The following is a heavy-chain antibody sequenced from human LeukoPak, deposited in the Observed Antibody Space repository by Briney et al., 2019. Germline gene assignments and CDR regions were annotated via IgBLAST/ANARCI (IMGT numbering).Heavy chain of an antibody. CDR3: ARDLTVTLYYYGMDV. D-gene: IGHD4-11*01. CDR1: GYTFTSYY. V-gene: IGHV1-46*01. CDR2: INPSGGST. J-gene: IGHJ6*02. Sequence: ASVKVSCKASGYTFTSYYMHWVRQAPGQGLEWMGIINPSGGSTSYAQKFQDRVTMTRDTSTSTVYMELSSLRSEDTAVYYCARDLTVTLYYYGMDVWGQGTTVTVSS.